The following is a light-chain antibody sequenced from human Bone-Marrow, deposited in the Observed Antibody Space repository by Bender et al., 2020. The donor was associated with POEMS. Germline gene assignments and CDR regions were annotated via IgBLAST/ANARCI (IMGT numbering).Light chain of an antibody. CDR3: RSSDSSGRYVV. V-gene: IGLV3-25*03. CDR2: KDS. Sequence: SYALTQPPSVSVAPGQTAIMTCEGNDIGGHSVHWYQQKPGQAPVLVIYKDSERSSGIPERFSGSSSGTTVTLTISGVQAEDEADYYCRSSDSSGRYVVFGGGTKLTVL. J-gene: IGLJ2*01. CDR1: DIGGHS.